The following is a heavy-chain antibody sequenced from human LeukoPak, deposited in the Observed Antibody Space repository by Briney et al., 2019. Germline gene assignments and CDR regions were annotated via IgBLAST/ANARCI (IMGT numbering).Heavy chain of an antibody. CDR2: IYYSGST. V-gene: IGHV4-59*12. D-gene: IGHD3-22*01. Sequence: SETLSLTCTVSGGSISSYYWSWIRQPPGKGLEWIGYIYYSGSTYYNPSLKSRVTISVDTSKNQFSLKLSSVTAADTAVYYCARRGSTMIVVADAFDIWGQGTMVTVSS. CDR1: GGSISSYY. J-gene: IGHJ3*02. CDR3: ARRGSTMIVVADAFDI.